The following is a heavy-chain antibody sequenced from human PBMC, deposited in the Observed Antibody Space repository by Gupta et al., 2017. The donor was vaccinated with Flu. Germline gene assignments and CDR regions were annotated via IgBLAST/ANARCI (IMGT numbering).Heavy chain of an antibody. CDR1: GGTFRDYS. J-gene: IGHJ4*02. V-gene: IGHV1-69*01. CDR3: ASSDNWNFDY. Sequence: QVQLVQSGAEVKKPGSSVKVSCKASGGTFRDYSISWVRQAPGQGLEFMGGIIPSFGAATYAQKFQGRVTITADASTSTAYMEVSSLRSEDTAVYYCASSDNWNFDYWGQGTLVTVSS. D-gene: IGHD1-20*01. CDR2: IIPSFGAA.